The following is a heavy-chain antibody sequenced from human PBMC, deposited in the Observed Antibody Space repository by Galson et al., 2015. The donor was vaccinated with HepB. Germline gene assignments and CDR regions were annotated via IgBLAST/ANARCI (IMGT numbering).Heavy chain of an antibody. CDR3: ARENIVVVPTTRSYYYYGLDV. J-gene: IGHJ6*02. Sequence: CAISGDSVSGNSAAWNWIRQSPSRGLEWLGRTYYRSKWYTDYAASVKSRITIIPDTSKNRLSLQLNSVTPEDTVVYYCARENIVVVPTTRSYYYYGLDVWGQGTTVTVSS. D-gene: IGHD2-2*01. CDR1: GDSVSGNSAA. CDR2: TYYRSKWYT. V-gene: IGHV6-1*01.